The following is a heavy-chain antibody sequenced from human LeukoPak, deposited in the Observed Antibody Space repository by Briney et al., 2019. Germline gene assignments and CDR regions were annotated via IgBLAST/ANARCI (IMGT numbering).Heavy chain of an antibody. CDR1: GFTFSSIW. Sequence: PGGSLRLSCAASGFTFSSIWMTWVRQAPGKGLEWVANIKQDGREKYHVDSVKGRFTISRDNATNSLYLQMNSLRAEDTAVYYCARDEIGGSNYSSVSWGQGTLVTVSS. J-gene: IGHJ4*02. CDR2: IKQDGREK. D-gene: IGHD1-26*01. CDR3: ARDEIGGSNYSSVS. V-gene: IGHV3-7*01.